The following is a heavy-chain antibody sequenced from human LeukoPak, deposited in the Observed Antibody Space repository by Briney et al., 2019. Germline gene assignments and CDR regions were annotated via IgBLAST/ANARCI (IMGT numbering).Heavy chain of an antibody. Sequence: KSSETLSLTCTVSGGSISSYYWSWIRQPAGKGLEWIGRIYTSGTTNYNPSLKSRVTMPVDTSKNQFALNLSSVTAADTAVYYCARGSGSYYYYYMDVWGKGTTVTVSS. CDR2: IYTSGTT. J-gene: IGHJ6*03. CDR3: ARGSGSYYYYYMDV. V-gene: IGHV4-4*07. CDR1: GGSISSYY.